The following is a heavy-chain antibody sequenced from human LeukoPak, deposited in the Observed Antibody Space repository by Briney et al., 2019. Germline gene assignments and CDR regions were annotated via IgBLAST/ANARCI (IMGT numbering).Heavy chain of an antibody. D-gene: IGHD6-13*01. J-gene: IGHJ4*02. V-gene: IGHV3-7*01. CDR3: AREVDFGQQLVRSLDY. CDR2: IKQDGSEK. CDR1: GFTFSSYW. Sequence: PGGSLRLSCAASGFTFSSYWMSWVRQAPGKGLEWVANIKQDGSEKYYVDSVKGRFTISRDNSKNTLYLQMNSLRAEDTAVYYCAREVDFGQQLVRSLDYWGQGTLVTVSS.